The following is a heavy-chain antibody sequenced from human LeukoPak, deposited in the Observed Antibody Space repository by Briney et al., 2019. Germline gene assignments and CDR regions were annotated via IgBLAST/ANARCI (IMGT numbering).Heavy chain of an antibody. CDR2: IKQGGREK. CDR3: ARDRGGGWFDP. CDR1: GFTFSNFW. Sequence: PGWSLRLSCAASGFTFSNFWMTWVRQAPGKGLEWVASIKQGGREKYYVDSVKGQFTISRDNPKNSLFLQLNSLRAEDTAVYYCARDRGGGWFDPWGQGTLVTVSS. J-gene: IGHJ5*02. D-gene: IGHD2-15*01. V-gene: IGHV3-7*04.